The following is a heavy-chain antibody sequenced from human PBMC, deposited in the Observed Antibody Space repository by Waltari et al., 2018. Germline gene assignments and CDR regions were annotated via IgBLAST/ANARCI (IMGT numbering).Heavy chain of an antibody. D-gene: IGHD4-17*01. CDR2: IYYSGSA. J-gene: IGHJ6*02. Sequence: QVQLQESGPGLVKPSETLSLTCTVSGGSISSYYWSWIRQPPGKGLEWIGYIYYSGSANYHPSLKSRVTIAVYTSKSQFSLKLSSVTAADTAVYYCARVDYGDPNGMDVWGQGTTVTVSS. CDR3: ARVDYGDPNGMDV. CDR1: GGSISSYY. V-gene: IGHV4-59*01.